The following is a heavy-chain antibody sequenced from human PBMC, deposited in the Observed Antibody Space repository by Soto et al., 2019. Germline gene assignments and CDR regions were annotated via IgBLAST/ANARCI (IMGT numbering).Heavy chain of an antibody. J-gene: IGHJ2*01. Sequence: GGSLRLSCAASGLTFNNYAMSWVRQPPGKGLEWVSANSASGATTYYADSVKGRFTISRDNSRDKLYLEMNSLRAEDTAIYYCAKVDFVNWFFDLWGRGTLVPVSS. CDR3: AKVDFVNWFFDL. CDR1: GLTFNNYA. V-gene: IGHV3-23*01. CDR2: NSASGATT. D-gene: IGHD6-6*01.